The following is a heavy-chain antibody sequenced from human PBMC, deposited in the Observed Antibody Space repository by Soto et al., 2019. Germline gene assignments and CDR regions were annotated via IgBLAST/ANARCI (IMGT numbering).Heavy chain of an antibody. CDR2: ISWNSGSI. CDR1: GFTFDDYA. D-gene: IGHD4-17*01. CDR3: AKEDTVYYFDY. J-gene: IGHJ4*02. V-gene: IGHV3-9*01. Sequence: TGGSLRLSCAASGFTFDDYAMHWVRQAPGKGLEWVSGISWNSGSIGYADSVKGRFTISRDNAKNSLYLQMNSLRAEDTALYYCAKEDTVYYFDYWGQGTLVTVSS.